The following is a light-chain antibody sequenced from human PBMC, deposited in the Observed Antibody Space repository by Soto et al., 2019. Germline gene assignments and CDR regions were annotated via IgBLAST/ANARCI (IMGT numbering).Light chain of an antibody. Sequence: DIQLTQSPSFLSASVGDRVTITCRASQGISSYLAWYQQKPGKAPKLLIYAASTLQSGVPSRFSCSGSGTEFTLTISSLQPEDFATYYCQQLNSYPPFFGPGTKVDIK. CDR2: AAS. J-gene: IGKJ3*01. CDR3: QQLNSYPPF. CDR1: QGISSY. V-gene: IGKV1-9*01.